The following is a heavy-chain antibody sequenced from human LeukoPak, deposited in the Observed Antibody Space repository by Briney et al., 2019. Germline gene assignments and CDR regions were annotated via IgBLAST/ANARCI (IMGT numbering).Heavy chain of an antibody. D-gene: IGHD5-24*01. CDR1: GYTFTGYY. V-gene: IGHV1-2*02. CDR2: INPISGGT. Sequence: ASVKVSCKASGYTFTGYYIHWVRQAPGQGLERMGWINPISGGTNYAEKFQGRVTTTRDTSINTAYMEVTRLTSDDTAVYYCAREDGSFDYWGQGTLVIVSS. J-gene: IGHJ4*02. CDR3: AREDGSFDY.